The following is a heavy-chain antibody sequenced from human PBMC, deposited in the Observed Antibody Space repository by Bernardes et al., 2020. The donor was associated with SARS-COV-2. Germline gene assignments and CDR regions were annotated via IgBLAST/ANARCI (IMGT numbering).Heavy chain of an antibody. Sequence: ASVKVSCKASGYTFTSYGISWVRQAPGQGLEWMGWISAYNGNTNYAQKLQGRVTMTTDTSTSTAYMELRSLRSDDTAVYYCARERAYCGGDCRNWFDPWGQGTLVTVSS. J-gene: IGHJ5*02. CDR2: ISAYNGNT. V-gene: IGHV1-18*01. D-gene: IGHD2-21*02. CDR3: ARERAYCGGDCRNWFDP. CDR1: GYTFTSYG.